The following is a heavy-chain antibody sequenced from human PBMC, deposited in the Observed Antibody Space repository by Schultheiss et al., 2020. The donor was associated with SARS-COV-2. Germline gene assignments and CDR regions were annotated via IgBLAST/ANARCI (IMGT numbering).Heavy chain of an antibody. CDR3: ASLVGATGQGFDY. CDR2: ISSDGSAI. Sequence: GGSLRLSCAASGFTFSSYGMHWIRQAPGKGLEWVSYISSDGSAIYYADSVKGRFTISRDNAKNSLYLQMNSLRVEDTAVYYCASLVGATGQGFDYWGQGTLVTVSS. CDR1: GFTFSSYG. D-gene: IGHD1-26*01. J-gene: IGHJ4*02. V-gene: IGHV3-48*04.